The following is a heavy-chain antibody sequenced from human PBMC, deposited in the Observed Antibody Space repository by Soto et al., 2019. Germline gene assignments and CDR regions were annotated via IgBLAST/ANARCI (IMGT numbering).Heavy chain of an antibody. CDR2: MIPIFGTP. CDR3: ARDRDDYGSGNYYNRIDF. D-gene: IGHD3-10*01. Sequence: QVQLVQSGADVKKPGSSVKVSCKASGGIFSTYAISWLRQAPGQGLERMGGMIPIFGTPNYAQRFQGRVTITADESTSTAYMELSRLRSEDTAVYYCARDRDDYGSGNYYNRIDFWGQGTLVTVSS. J-gene: IGHJ4*02. V-gene: IGHV1-69*01. CDR1: GGIFSTYA.